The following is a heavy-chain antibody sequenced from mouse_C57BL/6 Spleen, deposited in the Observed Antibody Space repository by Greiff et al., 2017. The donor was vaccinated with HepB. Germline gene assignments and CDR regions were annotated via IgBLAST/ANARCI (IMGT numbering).Heavy chain of an antibody. J-gene: IGHJ1*03. Sequence: VKVVESGPGLVAPSQSLSITCTVSGFSLTSYGVSWVRQPPGKGLEWLGVIWGDGSTNYHSALISRLSISKDNSKSQVFLKLNSLQTDDTATYYCAEGPTSWYFDVWGTGTTVTVSS. D-gene: IGHD2-13*01. CDR1: GFSLTSYG. CDR3: AEGPTSWYFDV. V-gene: IGHV2-3*01. CDR2: IWGDGST.